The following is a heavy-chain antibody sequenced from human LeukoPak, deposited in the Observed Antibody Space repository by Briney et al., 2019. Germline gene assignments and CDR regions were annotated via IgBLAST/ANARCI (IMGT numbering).Heavy chain of an antibody. CDR2: IYSGGDI. Sequence: GSLRLSCAASGFTVNSNYMSWVRQTPGKGLEWVSIIYSGGDIYYADSVKGRFTISRDNSKNTVYLQMNSLRTEDTAVYYCARDRNFGFDPWGQGTLVTVSS. J-gene: IGHJ5*02. CDR3: ARDRNFGFDP. V-gene: IGHV3-66*01. D-gene: IGHD1-14*01. CDR1: GFTVNSNY.